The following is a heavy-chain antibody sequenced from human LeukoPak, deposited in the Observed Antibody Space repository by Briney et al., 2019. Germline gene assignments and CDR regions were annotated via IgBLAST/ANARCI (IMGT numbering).Heavy chain of an antibody. V-gene: IGHV3-30*02. J-gene: IGHJ5*02. CDR1: GFTFSSYG. Sequence: GGSLRLSCAASGFTFSSYGMHWVRQAPGKGLEWVAFIRFDGSTKYYADSVKGRFTISRDNSKNTLYLQMNSPTAEDPAVYYCAGVVATTTSYNWFDPWGQGTLVTVSS. CDR3: AGVVATTTSYNWFDP. D-gene: IGHD5-12*01. CDR2: IRFDGSTK.